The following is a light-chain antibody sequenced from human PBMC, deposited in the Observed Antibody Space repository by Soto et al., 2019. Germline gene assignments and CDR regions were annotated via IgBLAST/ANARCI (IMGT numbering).Light chain of an antibody. CDR3: QHYNNWPKT. Sequence: EIVMTQSPATLSVSPGERATLSCRASQSISSNLAWYHQKPGQAPRLLIYGASSRATGIPDRFSGSGSGTVFTLTISSLQSEDFAVYYCQHYNNWPKTFGQGTKVEIK. CDR1: QSISSN. CDR2: GAS. J-gene: IGKJ1*01. V-gene: IGKV3-15*01.